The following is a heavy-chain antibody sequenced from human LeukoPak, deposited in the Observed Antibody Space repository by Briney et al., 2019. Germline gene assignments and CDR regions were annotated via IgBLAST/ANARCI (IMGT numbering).Heavy chain of an antibody. CDR1: GFTVSSNY. CDR3: ARDQWLVPRGPFDY. V-gene: IGHV3-66*02. J-gene: IGHJ4*02. D-gene: IGHD6-19*01. Sequence: GGSLRLSCAASGFTVSSNYMSWVRQAPGKGLEWVSVIYSGGSTYYADSVKGRFTISRDNSKNTLYLQMNSLRAEDTAVYYCARDQWLVPRGPFDYWGQGTLVTVSS. CDR2: IYSGGST.